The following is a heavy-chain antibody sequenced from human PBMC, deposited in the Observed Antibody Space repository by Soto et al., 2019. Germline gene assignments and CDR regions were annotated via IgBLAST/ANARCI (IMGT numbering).Heavy chain of an antibody. CDR3: AKYLFVATIVVPIYDY. J-gene: IGHJ4*02. CDR2: ISGSGGST. CDR1: GFTFSSYA. Sequence: EVQLLESGGGLVQPGGSLRLSCAASGFTFSSYAMSWVRQAPGKGLEWVSAISGSGGSTYYADSVKGRFTISRDNSKNTLDLQMNSLRAEDTAVYYCAKYLFVATIVVPIYDYWGQGTLVTVSS. V-gene: IGHV3-23*01. D-gene: IGHD5-12*01.